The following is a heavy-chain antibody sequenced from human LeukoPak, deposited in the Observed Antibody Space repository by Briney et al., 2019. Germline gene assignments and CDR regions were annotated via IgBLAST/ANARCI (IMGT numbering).Heavy chain of an antibody. J-gene: IGHJ3*02. CDR2: IYYSGST. Sequence: SETLSLTCTVSGGSISSYYWSWIRQPPGKGLEWIGYIYYSGSTNYNPSLKSRVTISVDTSKNQFSLKLSSVTAADTAVYYCAREGARWEPSFSAFDIWGQGTMVTVSS. CDR3: AREGARWEPSFSAFDI. V-gene: IGHV4-59*01. CDR1: GGSISSYY. D-gene: IGHD1-26*01.